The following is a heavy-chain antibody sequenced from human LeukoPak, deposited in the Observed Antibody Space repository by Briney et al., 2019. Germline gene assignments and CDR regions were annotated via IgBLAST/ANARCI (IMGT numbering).Heavy chain of an antibody. D-gene: IGHD6-13*01. V-gene: IGHV1-69*06. CDR3: ARSLAETGTSYYYYMLV. J-gene: IGHJ6*03. CDR1: GGTFSSYS. Sequence: ASVKVSCKASGGTFSSYSISWVRQAPGQGLEWMGVIIPIVGTANYAQKFQGRVTITADKSTSTAYMELSSLRSEDTAVYYCARSLAETGTSYYYYMLVWGKGRKVTVSS. CDR2: IIPIVGTA.